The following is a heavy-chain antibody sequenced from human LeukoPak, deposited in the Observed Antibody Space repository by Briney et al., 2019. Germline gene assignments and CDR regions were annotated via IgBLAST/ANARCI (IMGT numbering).Heavy chain of an antibody. V-gene: IGHV4-38-2*02. D-gene: IGHD3-22*01. J-gene: IGHJ4*02. CDR2: IYHSGST. Sequence: SETLSLTCTVSGYSISSGYYWGWIRQPPGKGLEWIGSIYHSGSTYYNPSLKSRVTISVDTSKNQFSLKLSSVTAADTAVYYCTRYYYDSSGYRTGDFDYWGQGTLVTVSS. CDR1: GYSISSGYY. CDR3: TRYYYDSSGYRTGDFDY.